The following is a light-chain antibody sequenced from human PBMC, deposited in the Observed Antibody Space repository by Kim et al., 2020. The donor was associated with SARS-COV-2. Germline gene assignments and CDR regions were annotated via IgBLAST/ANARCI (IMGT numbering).Light chain of an antibody. CDR1: KLGEKY. Sequence: SYELTQPPSLSVSPGQTATITCSAEKLGEKYASWYQQRPGQSPILVIFQDNKRPSGIPERFSGSNSGNTATLTISGTQTMDEADYYCQAWDSSTVVFGGGTMLTV. CDR2: QDN. CDR3: QAWDSSTVV. J-gene: IGLJ2*01. V-gene: IGLV3-1*01.